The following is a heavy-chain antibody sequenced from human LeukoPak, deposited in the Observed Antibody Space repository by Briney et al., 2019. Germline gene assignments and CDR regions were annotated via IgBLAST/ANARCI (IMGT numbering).Heavy chain of an antibody. Sequence: QSGGTLRLSCAASGFTFSSYGMNWVRQAPGKGLEWVSTISGSGTSTYYADSVKGRFTIARDNSKNTLYLQMNSLRAEDTAVYYCAKVGKAARIIGTTSRYYYYYMDVWGKGTTVTISS. CDR1: GFTFSSYG. CDR3: AKVGKAARIIGTTSRYYYYYMDV. D-gene: IGHD1-20*01. J-gene: IGHJ6*03. CDR2: ISGSGTST. V-gene: IGHV3-23*01.